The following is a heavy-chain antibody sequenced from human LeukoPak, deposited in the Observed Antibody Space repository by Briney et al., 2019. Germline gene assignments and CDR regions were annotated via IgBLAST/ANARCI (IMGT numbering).Heavy chain of an antibody. CDR1: GGSISSYY. V-gene: IGHV4-59*08. CDR2: IYYSGST. Sequence: SETLSLTCTVSGGSISSYYWTWVRQPPGKGLEWIGYIYYSGSTNYNPSLKSRVTISEVASKSQFSLKLGSVTAADTAVYVCARHSYESCGYYFDDWGQGTLVTVSS. CDR3: ARHSYESCGYYFDD. J-gene: IGHJ4*02. D-gene: IGHD3-22*01.